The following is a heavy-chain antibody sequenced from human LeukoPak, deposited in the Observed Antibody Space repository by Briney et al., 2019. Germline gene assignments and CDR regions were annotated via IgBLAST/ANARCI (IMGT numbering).Heavy chain of an antibody. V-gene: IGHV3-48*03. Sequence: GGSLRLSCAASGFTFSSYEMNWVRQAPGKGLEWVSYISSSGSTIYCADSVKGRFTISRDNAKNSMYLQMNSLRDEDTAVYYCARDDRAPGYGWFDPWGQGTLVTVSS. J-gene: IGHJ5*02. D-gene: IGHD5-12*01. CDR1: GFTFSSYE. CDR3: ARDDRAPGYGWFDP. CDR2: ISSSGSTI.